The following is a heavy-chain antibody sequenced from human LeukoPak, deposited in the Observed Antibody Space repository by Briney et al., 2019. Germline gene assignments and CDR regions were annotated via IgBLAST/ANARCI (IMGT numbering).Heavy chain of an antibody. CDR2: ISSSSSYA. Sequence: GGSLRLSCAASGFTFSDYYMSWIRQAPGKGLEWVSYISSSSSYANYADSVKGRFTISRDNAKNSLYLQMNSLRAEHTAVYYCAREIVGAIDYWGQGTLVTVSS. CDR1: GFTFSDYY. V-gene: IGHV3-11*06. CDR3: AREIVGAIDY. J-gene: IGHJ4*02. D-gene: IGHD1-26*01.